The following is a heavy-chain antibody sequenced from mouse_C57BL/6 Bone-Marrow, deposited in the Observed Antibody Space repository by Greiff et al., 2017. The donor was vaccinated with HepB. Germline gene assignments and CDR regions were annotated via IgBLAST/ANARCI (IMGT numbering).Heavy chain of an antibody. J-gene: IGHJ4*01. V-gene: IGHV1-76*01. Sequence: QVQLQQSGAELVRPGASVKLSCKASGYTFTDYYINWVKQRPGQGLEWIARIYPGSGNTYYNEKFKGKATLTAEKSSSTAYMQLSSLTSEDSAVYFCARRGYYYGSTLCAMDYWGQGTSVTVSS. CDR1: GYTFTDYY. D-gene: IGHD1-1*01. CDR2: IYPGSGNT. CDR3: ARRGYYYGSTLCAMDY.